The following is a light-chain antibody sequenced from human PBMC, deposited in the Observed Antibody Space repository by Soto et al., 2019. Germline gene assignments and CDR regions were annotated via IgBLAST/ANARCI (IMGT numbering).Light chain of an antibody. Sequence: DIQMTQSPSTLSASVGDRVTITCRASQSISDSLAWYQQKPGKAPKLLIYEASTLKSGVPSKFSGSRSGTEYTLTIGSLQTDDFAIYYCQQYNGYWTFGQGTKVEIK. CDR2: EAS. CDR3: QQYNGYWT. CDR1: QSISDS. J-gene: IGKJ1*01. V-gene: IGKV1-5*03.